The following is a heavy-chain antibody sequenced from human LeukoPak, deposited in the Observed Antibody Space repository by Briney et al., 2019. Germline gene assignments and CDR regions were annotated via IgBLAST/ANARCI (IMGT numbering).Heavy chain of an antibody. D-gene: IGHD7-27*01. J-gene: IGHJ4*02. CDR1: GFTFSSYS. V-gene: IGHV3-21*01. CDR3: ARDPGDPFFDY. CDR2: ISSSSSYI. Sequence: GGSLRLSCAASGFTFSSYSMNWVRQAPGKGLEWVSSISSSSSYIYYADSVKGRFTISGDNAKNSLYLQMNSLRAEDTAVYYCARDPGDPFFDYWGQGTLVTVSS.